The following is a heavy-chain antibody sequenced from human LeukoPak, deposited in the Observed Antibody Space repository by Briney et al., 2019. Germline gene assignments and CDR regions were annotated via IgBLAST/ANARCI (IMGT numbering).Heavy chain of an antibody. V-gene: IGHV4-39*07. Sequence: SETLSLTCTVSGASISSTSHYWGWIRQPPGKGLEWVGSIYYSGSTYYNPSLKSRVTMSIDMSKKQFSLNLSSVTAADTAVYYCARSWGYDFWSGNLLDYWSQGTLVTVSS. CDR3: ARSWGYDFWSGNLLDY. D-gene: IGHD3-3*01. CDR2: IYYSGST. CDR1: GASISSTSHY. J-gene: IGHJ4*02.